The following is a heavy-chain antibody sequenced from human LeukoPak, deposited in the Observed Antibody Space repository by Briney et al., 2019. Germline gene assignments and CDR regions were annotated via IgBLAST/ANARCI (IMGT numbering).Heavy chain of an antibody. V-gene: IGHV3-48*04. CDR2: ISAGSDTI. CDR3: ARDLHGWRLGPMGY. CDR1: GFTFSSYS. Sequence: GGSLRLSCAASGFTFSSYSMSWVRQTPGKGLDWVSYISAGSDTIYYVESVKGRFTISRDNAKSSLFLQMNSLRAEDTAVYYCARDLHGWRLGPMGYWGQGTLVTVSS. D-gene: IGHD6-19*01. J-gene: IGHJ4*02.